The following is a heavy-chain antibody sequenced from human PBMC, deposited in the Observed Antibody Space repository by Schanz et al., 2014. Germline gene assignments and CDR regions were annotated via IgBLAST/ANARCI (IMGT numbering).Heavy chain of an antibody. J-gene: IGHJ3*02. D-gene: IGHD3-10*01. CDR1: GFTFSSYA. CDR2: IGTSGGT. CDR3: AKGRFGELSAFDI. Sequence: EVQLLESGGGLVEPGGSLRLSCAASGFTFSSYAMSWVRQAPGKGLLWVSTIGTSGGTNYAGSVKGRFTISRDNSKSTLYLQMNSLRAEDTAVYYCAKGRFGELSAFDIWGQGTMVTVSA. V-gene: IGHV3-23*01.